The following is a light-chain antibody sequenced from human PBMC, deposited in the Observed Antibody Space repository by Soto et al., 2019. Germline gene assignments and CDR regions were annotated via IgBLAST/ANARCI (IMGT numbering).Light chain of an antibody. Sequence: EIVMTQSPATLSVSPGERATLSCRASQSVSSNLAWYQQKPGQAPRLLIYGASTRATGIPARFSGSGSGTEFTLTLSSLQSEDFAIYFCRQYNNWPPDRTFGQGTKVEIK. V-gene: IGKV3-15*01. CDR3: RQYNNWPPDRT. CDR1: QSVSSN. CDR2: GAS. J-gene: IGKJ1*01.